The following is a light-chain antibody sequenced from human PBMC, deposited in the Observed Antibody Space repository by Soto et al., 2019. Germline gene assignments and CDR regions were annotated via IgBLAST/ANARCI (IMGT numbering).Light chain of an antibody. J-gene: IGLJ3*02. CDR1: INDVGTYDS. CDR3: SSFTTTSTLV. Sequence: QSALTQPASVSGSPGQSITISCTGTINDVGTYDSVSWYQQHPGKAPKLMIYEVSSRPSGVSNRFSGSKSGNTASLTISGLQAEDEADYCCSSFTTTSTLVFGGGTKVTVL. CDR2: EVS. V-gene: IGLV2-14*01.